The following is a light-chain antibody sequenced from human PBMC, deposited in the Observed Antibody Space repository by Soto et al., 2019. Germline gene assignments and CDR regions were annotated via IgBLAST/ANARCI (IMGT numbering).Light chain of an antibody. J-gene: IGKJ1*01. Sequence: DIVMTQSPDSLAVSLGERATINCKSSQSVLYSPNNKNYLAWYQQKPGQAPRLLIYGASRRATGIPDRFTGSGSGTDFTLTISRLEPEDFAVYYCQQYVSSPWAFGQGTKVDI. CDR1: QSVLYSPNNKNY. CDR3: QQYVSSPWA. CDR2: GAS. V-gene: IGKV4-1*01.